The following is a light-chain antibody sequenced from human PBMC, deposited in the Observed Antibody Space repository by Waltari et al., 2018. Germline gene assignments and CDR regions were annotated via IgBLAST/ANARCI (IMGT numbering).Light chain of an antibody. J-gene: IGKJ1*01. V-gene: IGKV1-5*03. CDR3: QQYNSYSPLT. CDR2: KAS. CDR1: QSISSW. Sequence: DIQMTQSPSTLSASVGDRVTITCRASQSISSWLAWYQQKPGKAPKLLIYKASSLESGVPSRFSGSGSGTEFTLTISSLQPYDFATYYCQQYNSYSPLTFGQGTKVEIK.